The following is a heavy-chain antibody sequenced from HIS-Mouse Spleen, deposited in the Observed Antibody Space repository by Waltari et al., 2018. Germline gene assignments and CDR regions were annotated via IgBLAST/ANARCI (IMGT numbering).Heavy chain of an antibody. D-gene: IGHD3-10*01. J-gene: IGHJ5*02. CDR2: INPNSGGT. V-gene: IGHV1-2*02. CDR3: AREEGYGSGSYYWFDP. CDR1: GYTFTGYY. Sequence: QVQLVQSGAEVKKPGASVKVSCKASGYTFTGYYLHWVRQAPGQGLEWMGWINPNSGGTNYAQKFQGRVTMTRDTSISTAYMELSRLRSDDTAVYYCAREEGYGSGSYYWFDPWGQGTLVTVSS.